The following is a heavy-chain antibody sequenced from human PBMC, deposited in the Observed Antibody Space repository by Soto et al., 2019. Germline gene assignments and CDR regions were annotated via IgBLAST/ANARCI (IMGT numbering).Heavy chain of an antibody. CDR3: GKERIRIQFPFHS. D-gene: IGHD2-15*01. J-gene: IGHJ5*02. CDR2: IITSATT. CDR1: PFYFSDYT. V-gene: IGHV3-53*01. Sequence: GLSLRLSCSASPFYFSDYTMNWVRQATGKGLEWVALIITSATTSYADPVKGRCTISRDNSKNTVYLEMNSLKSDPTAVYYCGKERIRIQFPFHSWGPRSLVTASX.